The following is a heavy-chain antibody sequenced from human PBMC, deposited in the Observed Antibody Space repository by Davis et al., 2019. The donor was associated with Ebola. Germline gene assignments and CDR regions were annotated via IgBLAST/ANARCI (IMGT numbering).Heavy chain of an antibody. CDR3: ARSPNPIVVVPAAMIH. J-gene: IGHJ4*02. CDR1: GFTFSSYA. D-gene: IGHD2-2*01. Sequence: GGSLRLSCAASGFTFSSYAMHWVRQAPGKGLEWVAVISYDRSNKYYADSVKGRFTISRDNSKNTLYLQMNSLRAEDTAVYYCARSPNPIVVVPAAMIHWGQGTLVTVSS. CDR2: ISYDRSNK. V-gene: IGHV3-30-3*01.